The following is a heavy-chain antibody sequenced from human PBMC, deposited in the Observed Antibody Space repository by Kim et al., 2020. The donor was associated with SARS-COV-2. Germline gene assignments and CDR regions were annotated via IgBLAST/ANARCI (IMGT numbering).Heavy chain of an antibody. CDR1: GGSFSGYY. V-gene: IGHV4-34*01. CDR3: ASLPTGNWGPKDY. Sequence: SETLSLTCAVYGGSFSGYYWSWIRQPPGKGLEWIGEINHSGSTNYNPSLKSRVTISVDTSKNQFSLKLSSVTAADTAVYYCASLPTGNWGPKDYWGQGTLVTVSS. J-gene: IGHJ4*02. CDR2: INHSGST. D-gene: IGHD7-27*01.